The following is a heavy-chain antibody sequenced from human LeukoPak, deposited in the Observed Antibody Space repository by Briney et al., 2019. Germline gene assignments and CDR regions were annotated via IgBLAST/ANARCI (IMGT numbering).Heavy chain of an antibody. V-gene: IGHV3-7*01. CDR1: GFTFSSYW. CDR3: ARGDNYYDSSGYYFDFDY. D-gene: IGHD3-22*01. J-gene: IGHJ4*02. CDR2: IKQDGSEK. Sequence: PGGSLRLSCAASGFTFSSYWMSWVRQAPGKGLEWVANIKQDGSEKYYVDSVKGRFTISRDNAKNSLYLQMNSLRAEDTAVYYCARGDNYYDSSGYYFDFDYWGQGTLVTVSS.